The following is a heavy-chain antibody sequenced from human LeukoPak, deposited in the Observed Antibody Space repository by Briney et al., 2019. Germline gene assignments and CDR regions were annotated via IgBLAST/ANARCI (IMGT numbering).Heavy chain of an antibody. CDR3: ARDSSNGDIVVVPAAIGWFDP. J-gene: IGHJ5*02. Sequence: PETLSLTCAVYGGSFSGYYWSWIRQPPGKGLEWIGEINHSGSTNYNPSLKSRVTISVDTSKNQFSLKLSSVTAADTAVYYCARDSSNGDIVVVPAAIGWFDPWGQGTLVTVSS. D-gene: IGHD2-2*02. CDR2: INHSGST. V-gene: IGHV4-34*01. CDR1: GGSFSGYY.